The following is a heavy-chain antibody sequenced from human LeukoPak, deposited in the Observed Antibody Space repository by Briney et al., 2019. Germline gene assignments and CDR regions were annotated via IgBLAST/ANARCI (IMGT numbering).Heavy chain of an antibody. CDR1: GDSFSGYY. Sequence: ASVKVSCKASGDSFSGYYMHWVRQAPGQGLEWMGWINPNSGGTNYAQKFQGSVTMTRDTSISTAYMELSRLRSDDTAVYYCARVYDFWSGYLYYFDYWGQGTLVTVSS. D-gene: IGHD3-3*01. J-gene: IGHJ4*02. CDR3: ARVYDFWSGYLYYFDY. CDR2: INPNSGGT. V-gene: IGHV1-2*02.